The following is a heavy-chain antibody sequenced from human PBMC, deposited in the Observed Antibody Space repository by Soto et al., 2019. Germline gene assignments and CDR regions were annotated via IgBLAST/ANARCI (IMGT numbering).Heavy chain of an antibody. V-gene: IGHV4-30-2*06. Sequence: SETLSLTCALSGDPISGGYSWTWIRQSPGKGLERIGYVYPSGNTYYNSSLNGRVTISVDKSKNQFSLRLTSVTAADTAVYYCARVDPKAFGRAVLDLWGQGTLVTVSS. J-gene: IGHJ1*01. CDR3: ARVDPKAFGRAVLDL. CDR2: VYPSGNT. CDR1: GDPISGGYS. D-gene: IGHD3-10*01.